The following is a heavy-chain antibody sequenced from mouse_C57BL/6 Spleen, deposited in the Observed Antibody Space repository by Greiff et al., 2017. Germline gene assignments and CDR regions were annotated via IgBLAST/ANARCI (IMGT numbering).Heavy chain of an antibody. V-gene: IGHV2-2*01. CDR1: GFSLTSYG. CDR3: ARGELLPNYYAMDY. Sequence: QVQLQQSGPGLVQPSQSLSITCTVSGFSLTSYGVHWVRQSPGKGLEWLGVIWSGGSTDYNAAFISRLSISKDNSKSQVFFKMNSLQADDTAIYYCARGELLPNYYAMDYWGQGTSVTVSS. CDR2: IWSGGST. D-gene: IGHD1-1*01. J-gene: IGHJ4*01.